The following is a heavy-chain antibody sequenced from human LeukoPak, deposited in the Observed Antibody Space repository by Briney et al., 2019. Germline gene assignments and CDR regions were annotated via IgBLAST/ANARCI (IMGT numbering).Heavy chain of an antibody. Sequence: AAVKVSCMPSLDSFTGYVISWVRQATGQGVEWMGWMYPNNGDTYYAQTLQSRVTMTRNPSITTAYMELSSPRYEDTAVYYCARACPLHGTVTTLTGYYYHYMDVWGKGTTVTVSS. J-gene: IGHJ6*03. V-gene: IGHV1-8*01. D-gene: IGHD4-17*01. CDR2: MYPNNGDT. CDR1: LDSFTGYV. CDR3: ARACPLHGTVTTLTGYYYHYMDV.